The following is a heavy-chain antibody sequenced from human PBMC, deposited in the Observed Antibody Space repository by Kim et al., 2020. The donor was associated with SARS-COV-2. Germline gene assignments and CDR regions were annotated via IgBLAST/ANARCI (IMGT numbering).Heavy chain of an antibody. D-gene: IGHD4-17*01. V-gene: IGHV4-59*08. Sequence: SETLSLTCTVSGGSISSYYWSWIRQPPGKGLEWIGYIYYSGSTNYNPSLKSRVTISVDTSKNQFSLKLSSVTAADTAVYYCARGGGDYGEGRGYFQHWGQGTLVPVSS. CDR2: IYYSGST. CDR3: ARGGGDYGEGRGYFQH. J-gene: IGHJ1*01. CDR1: GGSISSYY.